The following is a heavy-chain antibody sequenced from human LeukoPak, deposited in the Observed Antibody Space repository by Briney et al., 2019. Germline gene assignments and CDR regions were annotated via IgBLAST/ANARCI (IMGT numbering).Heavy chain of an antibody. J-gene: IGHJ4*02. CDR1: GFTFSSYC. CDR3: ATTIVVVTAIQYY. D-gene: IGHD2-21*02. Sequence: GGSLRLSSAASGFTFSSYCMNWVRQAPGKGLEWVSYISSSSSTIYYADSVKGRFTISRDNAKNSLYLQMNSLRDEDTAVYYCATTIVVVTAIQYYWGQGTLVTVSS. CDR2: ISSSSSTI. V-gene: IGHV3-48*02.